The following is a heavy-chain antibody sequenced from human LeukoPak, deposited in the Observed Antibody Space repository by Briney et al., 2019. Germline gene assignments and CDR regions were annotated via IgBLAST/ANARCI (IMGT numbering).Heavy chain of an antibody. V-gene: IGHV4-4*07. D-gene: IGHD3-10*01. CDR3: ARDPYYYGSGSYPYFDY. Sequence: SETLSLTCTVSGGSISSYYWSWIRQPAGEGLEWIGRIYTSGSTNYNPSLKSRVTMSVDTSKNQFSLKLSSVTAADTAVYYCARDPYYYGSGSYPYFDYWGQGTLVTVSS. CDR1: GGSISSYY. J-gene: IGHJ4*02. CDR2: IYTSGST.